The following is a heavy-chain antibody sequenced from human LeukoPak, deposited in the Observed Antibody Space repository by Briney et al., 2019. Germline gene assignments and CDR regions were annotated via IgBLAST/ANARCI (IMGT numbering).Heavy chain of an antibody. CDR2: VHYSGGA. CDR3: AREYCTTTCYFDY. CDR1: GDSISSRY. Sequence: SETLSLACTVSGDSISSRYWSWIRQSPGKGLEWIGYVHYSGGATYNPSLKSRVTISVATSKTQFSLKLSSVTAADTAVYYCAREYCTTTCYFDYWGQGMLVTVSS. J-gene: IGHJ4*02. V-gene: IGHV4-59*11. D-gene: IGHD2-8*01.